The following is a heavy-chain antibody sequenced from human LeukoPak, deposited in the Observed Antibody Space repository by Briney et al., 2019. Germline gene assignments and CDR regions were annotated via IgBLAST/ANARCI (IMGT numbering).Heavy chain of an antibody. Sequence: SETLSLTCTVSGYSISSGYYWGWIRQPPGKGLEWIGSIYHSGSTYYNPSLKSRVTISVDTSKNQFSLKLSSVTAADTAVYYCAGHSNYYGPKDWGQGTLVTVSS. CDR2: IYHSGST. CDR3: AGHSNYYGPKD. V-gene: IGHV4-38-2*02. D-gene: IGHD3-10*01. J-gene: IGHJ4*02. CDR1: GYSISSGYY.